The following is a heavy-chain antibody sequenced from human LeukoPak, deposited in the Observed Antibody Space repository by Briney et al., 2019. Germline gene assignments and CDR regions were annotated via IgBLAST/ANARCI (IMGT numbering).Heavy chain of an antibody. CDR3: ASAGSGLY. CDR1: GFTFSNAW. D-gene: IGHD6-19*01. CDR2: ISSSSSTI. J-gene: IGHJ4*02. Sequence: GGSLRLSCAASGFTFSNAWMSWVRQAPGKGLEWVSYISSSSSTIYYADSVKGRFTISRDNAENSLYLQMNSLRDEDTAVYYCASAGSGLYWGQGTLVTVSS. V-gene: IGHV3-48*02.